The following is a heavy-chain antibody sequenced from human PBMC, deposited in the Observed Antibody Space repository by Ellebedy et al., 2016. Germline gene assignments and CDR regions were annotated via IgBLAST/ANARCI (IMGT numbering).Heavy chain of an antibody. CDR1: GFSFRSFG. D-gene: IGHD3-3*01. Sequence: GGSLRLSCAVSGFSFRSFGMHWVRQAPGTGPEWVAVISYDGSNDYYADSVKGRFTISRDNSKKTLYLQMNSLRAEDTAVYYCAKDQKPYFDFWSGPPSSDGMDLWGQGTTVTVSS. CDR3: AKDQKPYFDFWSGPPSSDGMDL. CDR2: ISYDGSND. V-gene: IGHV3-30*18. J-gene: IGHJ6*02.